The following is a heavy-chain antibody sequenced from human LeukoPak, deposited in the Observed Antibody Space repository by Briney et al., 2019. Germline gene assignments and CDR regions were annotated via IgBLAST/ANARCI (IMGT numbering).Heavy chain of an antibody. D-gene: IGHD2-2*01. CDR1: GFTFSTYW. CDR3: AKVSRYCSSTSCQHYYYYYGMDV. Sequence: GGSLRLSCAPSGFTFSTYWMSWVRQAPGKGLEWVAVISYDGSNKYYADSVKGRFTISRDNSKNTLYLQMNSLRAEDTAVYYCAKVSRYCSSTSCQHYYYYYGMDVWGQGTTVTVSS. J-gene: IGHJ6*02. CDR2: ISYDGSNK. V-gene: IGHV3-30*18.